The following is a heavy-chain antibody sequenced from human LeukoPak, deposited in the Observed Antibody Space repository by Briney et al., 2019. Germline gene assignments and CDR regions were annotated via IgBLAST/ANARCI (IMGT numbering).Heavy chain of an antibody. V-gene: IGHV1-18*01. D-gene: IGHD2-2*01. CDR1: GYTFISYS. J-gene: IGHJ4*02. Sequence: ASVKVSCKASGYTFISYSMNWVRQAPGQGLEWMGWISADNGNTNYVQKFQGRVTMTTDTSTSTAYMELRSLRSDDTAVYYCARALYHTFDYWGQGTLVTVSS. CDR2: ISADNGNT. CDR3: ARALYHTFDY.